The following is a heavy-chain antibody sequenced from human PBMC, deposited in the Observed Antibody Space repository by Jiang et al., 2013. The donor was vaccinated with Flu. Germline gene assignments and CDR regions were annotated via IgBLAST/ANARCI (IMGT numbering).Heavy chain of an antibody. CDR3: ASQHWDHGSGSYYMNH. J-gene: IGHJ5*02. CDR1: GASFSGSNSY. V-gene: IGHV4-39*07. Sequence: GLVKPSETLSLTCTVSGASFSGSNSYWGWDPPAPRKGLEWIGSIYYSGTTYYNPSLKSRVTISLDTSKKQFSLKLSSVTAADTAVYYCASQHWDHGSGSYYMNHWGQGTLVTVS. D-gene: IGHD3-10*01. CDR2: IYYSGTT.